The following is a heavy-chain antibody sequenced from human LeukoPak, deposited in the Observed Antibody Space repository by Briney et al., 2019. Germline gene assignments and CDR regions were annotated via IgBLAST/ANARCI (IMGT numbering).Heavy chain of an antibody. D-gene: IGHD2-2*01. J-gene: IGHJ4*02. CDR3: ARGGVYCSSTSCPPPYYFDY. CDR2: IIPIFGTA. Sequence: SVKVSCKASGGTFISYAISWVRQAPGQGLEWMGGIIPIFGTANYAQKFQGRVTITADESTSTAYMELSSLRSEDAAVYYCARGGVYCSSTSCPPPYYFDYWGQGTLVTVSS. V-gene: IGHV1-69*13. CDR1: GGTFISYA.